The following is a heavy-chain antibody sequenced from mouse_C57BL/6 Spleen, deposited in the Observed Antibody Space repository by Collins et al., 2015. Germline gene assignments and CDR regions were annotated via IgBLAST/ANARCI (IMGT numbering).Heavy chain of an antibody. CDR2: INPNNGGT. CDR1: GDTFIDYN. Sequence: GDTFIDYNMDWVKQSHGKSLEWIGDINPNNGGTIYNQKFKGKATLTVDKSSSTAYMELRSLTSEDTAVYYCAMRLRHWYFDVWGTGTTVTVSS. CDR3: AMRLRHWYFDV. J-gene: IGHJ1*03. V-gene: IGHV1-18*01. D-gene: IGHD2-4*01.